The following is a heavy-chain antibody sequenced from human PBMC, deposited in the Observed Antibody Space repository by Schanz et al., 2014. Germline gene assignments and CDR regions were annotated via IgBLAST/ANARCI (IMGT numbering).Heavy chain of an antibody. CDR3: ARDRSNNFDY. V-gene: IGHV3-30*04. Sequence: QVQLVESGGGVVQPGGSLRLSCAASGFTFSNYIMHWVRQAPGKGLAWVATISYYGSNKYYRDSVKGRFTISRDNSKNTLYLQMNSLRVEDTALYYCARDRSNNFDYWGQGTLVTVSS. J-gene: IGHJ4*02. D-gene: IGHD2-2*01. CDR2: ISYYGSNK. CDR1: GFTFSNYI.